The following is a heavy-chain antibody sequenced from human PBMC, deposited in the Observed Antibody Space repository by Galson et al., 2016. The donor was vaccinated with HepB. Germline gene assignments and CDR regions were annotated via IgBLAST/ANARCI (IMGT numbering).Heavy chain of an antibody. V-gene: IGHV3-33*01. Sequence: SLRLSCAASGFSFSSYGIHWVRQAPGKGLEWVAVIWYDGSNKFYADSVKGRFTVSRDNSKNTLFLQMNSLRADDTAVYYCARDWGCYLDYWGQGTLVTVSS. J-gene: IGHJ4*03. D-gene: IGHD3-16*01. CDR3: ARDWGCYLDY. CDR1: GFSFSSYG. CDR2: IWYDGSNK.